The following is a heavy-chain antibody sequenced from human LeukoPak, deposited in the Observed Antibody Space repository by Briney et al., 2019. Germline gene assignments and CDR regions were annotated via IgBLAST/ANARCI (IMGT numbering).Heavy chain of an antibody. CDR1: GFTSSSYA. CDR2: ISGSGGST. Sequence: PGGSLRLSCAASGFTSSSYAMSWVRQAPGKGLEWVSAISGSGGSTYYADSVEGRFTISRGNSKNTLYLQMNSLRAEDTAVYYCAKDPGGYCSSTSCDQHFDYWGQGTLVTVSS. J-gene: IGHJ4*02. V-gene: IGHV3-23*01. D-gene: IGHD2-2*01. CDR3: AKDPGGYCSSTSCDQHFDY.